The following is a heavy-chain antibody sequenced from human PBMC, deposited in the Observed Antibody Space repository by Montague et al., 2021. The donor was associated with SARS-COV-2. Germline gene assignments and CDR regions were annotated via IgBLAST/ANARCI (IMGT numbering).Heavy chain of an antibody. J-gene: IGHJ4*02. V-gene: IGHV4-59*01. Sequence: SETLSLTCTVSGASISSYYWSWIRQPPGKGLEWIGYIYYSGSTNYNPSLKSQVTISVDTSKNQFSLKLSSVTAADTAVYYCARVFPRWLQFDPYFDYWGQGTLVTVSS. CDR3: ARVFPRWLQFDPYFDY. CDR2: IYYSGST. D-gene: IGHD5-24*01. CDR1: GASISSYY.